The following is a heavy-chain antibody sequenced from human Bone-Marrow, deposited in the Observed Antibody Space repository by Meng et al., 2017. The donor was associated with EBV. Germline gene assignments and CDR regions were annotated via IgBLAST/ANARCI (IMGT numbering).Heavy chain of an antibody. CDR2: ISAGIGNT. D-gene: IGHD3-10*01. CDR3: ALWFREHFDY. V-gene: IGHV3-23*04. J-gene: IGHJ4*02. Sequence: VQLGESGGGLVQPGGFLRLSCAASGFTFSDSARSWVRQAPGKGLEWVSTISAGIGNTNYADSVKGRFTISRDNSKNTLYLQMNNLRADDTAVYYCALWFREHFDYWGQGTLVTVSS. CDR1: GFTFSDSA.